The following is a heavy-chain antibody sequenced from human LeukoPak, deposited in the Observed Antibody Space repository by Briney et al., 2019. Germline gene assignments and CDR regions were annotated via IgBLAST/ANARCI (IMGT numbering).Heavy chain of an antibody. Sequence: NPSETLSLTCTVSGGSISSHYWSWIRQPPGKGLEWIGGIYYSGSTKFNPSLHSRITISVDTSKNELSLKLSSVTAADTAVYYCARLSNNWFDPWGQGTLVTVSS. CDR1: GGSISSHY. J-gene: IGHJ5*02. V-gene: IGHV4-59*11. CDR3: ARLSNNWFDP. CDR2: IYYSGST.